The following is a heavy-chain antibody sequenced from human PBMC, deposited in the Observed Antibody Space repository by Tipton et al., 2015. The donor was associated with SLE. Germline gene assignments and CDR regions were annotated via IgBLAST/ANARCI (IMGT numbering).Heavy chain of an antibody. Sequence: QLVQSGPEVKKPGASVKVSCKASGYTFTYYGISWVRQAPGQGLEWMGRIIPIFGTANYAQKFQGRVTITADESTSTAYMELSSLRSEDTAVYYCARGDFSYYYYGMDVWGQGTTVTASS. D-gene: IGHD3-3*01. CDR1: GYTFTYYG. CDR2: IIPIFGTA. J-gene: IGHJ6*02. CDR3: ARGDFSYYYYGMDV. V-gene: IGHV1-69*18.